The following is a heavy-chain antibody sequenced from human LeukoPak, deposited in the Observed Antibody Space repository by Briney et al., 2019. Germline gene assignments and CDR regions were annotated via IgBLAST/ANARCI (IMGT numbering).Heavy chain of an antibody. CDR2: ISDSGGGT. D-gene: IGHD6-13*01. CDR1: GFTVSSNY. J-gene: IGHJ4*02. V-gene: IGHV3-23*01. Sequence: GGSLRLSCAASGFTVSSNYMSWVRQAPGKGLEWVSAISDSGGGTYYADSVKGRFTISRDNSKDTLYLQMNGLRAEDTAVYFCAKQSAGSAAWYSLHYDFWGQGTLVTVSS. CDR3: AKQSAGSAAWYSLHYDF.